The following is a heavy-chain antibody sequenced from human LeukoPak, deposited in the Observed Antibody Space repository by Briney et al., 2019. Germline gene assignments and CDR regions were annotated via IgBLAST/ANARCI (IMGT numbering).Heavy chain of an antibody. Sequence: SETLSLTCAVSGGSISRTSYYWGWIRQPAGKGLEWIGSISHSGNPYYNPSLKSRVTIFADTSKNQFSLKLSSVTAADTAVYYCAPLYCRRTSCYLDYWGQGSLVTVSS. J-gene: IGHJ4*02. CDR2: ISHSGNP. CDR1: GGSISRTSYY. D-gene: IGHD2-2*01. V-gene: IGHV4-39*01. CDR3: APLYCRRTSCYLDY.